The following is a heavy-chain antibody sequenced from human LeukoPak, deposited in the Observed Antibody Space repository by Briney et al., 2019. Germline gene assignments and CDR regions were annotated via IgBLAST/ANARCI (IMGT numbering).Heavy chain of an antibody. CDR1: GGSISSYY. J-gene: IGHJ3*02. V-gene: IGHV4-4*07. CDR2: IYTSGST. Sequence: PSETLSLTCTVSGGSISSYYWSWIRQPAGKGLEWIGRIYTSGSTNYNPSPKSRVTISVDTSKNQFSLKLSSVTAADTAVYYCARGEDASDAFDIWGQGTMVTVSS. CDR3: ARGEDASDAFDI.